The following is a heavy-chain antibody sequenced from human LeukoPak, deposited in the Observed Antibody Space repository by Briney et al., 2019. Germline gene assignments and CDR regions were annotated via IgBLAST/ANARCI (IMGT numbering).Heavy chain of an antibody. CDR1: GVYISSGGYF. CDR3: ARGDSSYFDY. J-gene: IGHJ4*02. CDR2: IYHSGST. Sequence: SETLSLTCAVSGVYISSGGYFWSWIPQPPGKGLEWIGYIYHSGSTYYNPSLKSRVTISVDRSKNQFSLKLSSVTAADTAVYYCARGDSSYFDYSGQGTLVTVSS. V-gene: IGHV4-30-2*01. D-gene: IGHD3-22*01.